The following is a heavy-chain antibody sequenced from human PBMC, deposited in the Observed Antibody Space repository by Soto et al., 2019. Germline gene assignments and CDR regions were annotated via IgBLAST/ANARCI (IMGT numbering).Heavy chain of an antibody. D-gene: IGHD3-22*01. Sequence: PSETLSLTCTVSGDSISSYYWSWIRQPPGKGLEWIGSIYYSGSTYYNPSLKSRVTISVDTSKNQFSTKLSSVTAADTAVYYCARRLYYDSSGFEGGGMDVWGQGTTVTVSS. CDR3: ARRLYYDSSGFEGGGMDV. CDR1: GDSISSYY. V-gene: IGHV4-59*05. J-gene: IGHJ6*02. CDR2: IYYSGST.